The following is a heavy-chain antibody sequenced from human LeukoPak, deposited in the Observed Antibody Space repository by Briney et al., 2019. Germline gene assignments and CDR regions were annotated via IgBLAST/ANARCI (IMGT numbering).Heavy chain of an antibody. CDR2: IKQDGSEK. J-gene: IGHJ4*02. CDR1: GFTFSSYW. Sequence: PGGSLRLSCAASGFTFSSYWMSGVRQAPGKGLEWVANIKQDGSEKYYVDSVKGRFTISRDNAKNSLYLQMNSLRAEDTAVYYCARVLDSQDYYGSGYYFDYWGQGTLVTVSS. D-gene: IGHD3-10*01. V-gene: IGHV3-7*03. CDR3: ARVLDSQDYYGSGYYFDY.